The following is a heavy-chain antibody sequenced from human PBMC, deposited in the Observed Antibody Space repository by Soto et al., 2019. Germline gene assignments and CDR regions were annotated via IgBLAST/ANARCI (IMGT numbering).Heavy chain of an antibody. J-gene: IGHJ4*02. CDR3: AAEYGGNSA. CDR1: GGTFSSYT. D-gene: IGHD4-17*01. V-gene: IGHV1-69*02. Sequence: QVQLVQSGAEVKKPGSSEKISCKASGGTFSSYTISWVRQAPGQGLEWMGRIIPILGIANYAQKFQGRVTITADKSTSTAYMELSSLRSEDTAVYYCAAEYGGNSAWGQGTLVTVSS. CDR2: IIPILGIA.